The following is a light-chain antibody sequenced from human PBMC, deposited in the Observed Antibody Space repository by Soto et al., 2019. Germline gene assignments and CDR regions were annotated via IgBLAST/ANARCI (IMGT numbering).Light chain of an antibody. V-gene: IGKV3-20*01. CDR1: QTITGSY. Sequence: EIVLTQSPGIMSLSSGERATLSCRASQTITGSYLAWYQQKPGQAPRLLIYGASVRATGIPDRFSGSGSGTDFTLTISRVAPEDFAVYYCQQYGSSPRTFGQGTKVEIK. J-gene: IGKJ1*01. CDR2: GAS. CDR3: QQYGSSPRT.